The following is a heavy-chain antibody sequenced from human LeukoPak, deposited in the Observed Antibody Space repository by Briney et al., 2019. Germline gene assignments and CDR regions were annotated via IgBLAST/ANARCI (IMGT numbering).Heavy chain of an antibody. D-gene: IGHD7-27*01. Sequence: GASVKVSCKASGYTLTGYYMNWVRQAPGEGLEWMGWINPNSGGTNYAQRFQDGVTMTRDTSISTAYMELSRLRSDDTAVYFCARVQTGADPYDVFDIWGQGTMVTVSS. J-gene: IGHJ3*02. V-gene: IGHV1-2*02. CDR1: GYTLTGYY. CDR3: ARVQTGADPYDVFDI. CDR2: INPNSGGT.